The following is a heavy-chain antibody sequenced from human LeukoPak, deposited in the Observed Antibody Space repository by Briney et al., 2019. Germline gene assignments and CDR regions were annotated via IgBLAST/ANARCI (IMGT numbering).Heavy chain of an antibody. J-gene: IGHJ4*02. CDR3: AKGGGWWLTFDY. CDR2: FDPEDGET. CDR1: GYTLTELS. Sequence: ASVKVSCKVSGYTLTELSMHWVRQAPGKGLEWMGGFDPEDGETIYAQKFQGRVTMTEDTSTDTAYMELSSLRSEDTAVYYCAKGGGWWLTFDYWGQGTLVTVSS. D-gene: IGHD2-15*01. V-gene: IGHV1-24*01.